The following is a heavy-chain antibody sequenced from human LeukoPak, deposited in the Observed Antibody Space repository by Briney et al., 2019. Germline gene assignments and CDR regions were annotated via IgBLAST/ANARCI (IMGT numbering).Heavy chain of an antibody. Sequence: SETLSLTCAVSGGSISSGGYSWSWIRQPPGKGLEWIGYIYHSGSTYYNPSLKSRVTISVDRSKDQFSLKLSSVTAADTAVYYCARVGYYYDSSGYYPIPYFDYWGQGTLVTVSS. CDR3: ARVGYYYDSSGYYPIPYFDY. D-gene: IGHD3-22*01. J-gene: IGHJ4*02. V-gene: IGHV4-30-2*01. CDR2: IYHSGST. CDR1: GGSISSGGYS.